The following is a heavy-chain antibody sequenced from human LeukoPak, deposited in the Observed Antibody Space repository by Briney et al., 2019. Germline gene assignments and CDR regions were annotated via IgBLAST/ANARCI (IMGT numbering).Heavy chain of an antibody. J-gene: IGHJ6*03. D-gene: IGHD2-8*01. Sequence: PGGSLRLSCAASGFTFSSYAMSWVRQAPGKGLEWVSTISSSGGSTYYADSVKGRFTISRDSSKNILYLQMNSLRAEDTAVYYCAKDRCSNGIGCYFYYMDVWGKGTTVTISS. CDR1: GFTFSSYA. CDR3: AKDRCSNGIGCYFYYMDV. V-gene: IGHV3-23*01. CDR2: ISSSGGST.